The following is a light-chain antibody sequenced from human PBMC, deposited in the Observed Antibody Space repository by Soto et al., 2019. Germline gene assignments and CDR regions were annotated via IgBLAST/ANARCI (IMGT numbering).Light chain of an antibody. J-gene: IGKJ2*01. V-gene: IGKV1-39*01. CDR2: AAS. CDR3: QQIHSTSSYT. Sequence: DIQMTQSPSSLSASVGDRVTITCQASQNIRNYLNWYQQRPGKTPNLLVYAASNLRSGVPSRFSGSGSGTDFTLTISSLQPEDFGTYYCQQIHSTSSYTFGQVSRVDVK. CDR1: QNIRNY.